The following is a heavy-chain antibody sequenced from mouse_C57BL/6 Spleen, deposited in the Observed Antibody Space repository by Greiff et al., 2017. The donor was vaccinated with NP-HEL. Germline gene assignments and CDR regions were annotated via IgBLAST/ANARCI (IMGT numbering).Heavy chain of an antibody. CDR1: GYAFSSSW. V-gene: IGHV1-82*01. Sequence: QVQLQQSGPELVKPGASVKISCKASGYAFSSSWMNWVKQRPGKGLEWIGRLYPGDGDTNYNGKFKGKATLTADKSSSTAYMQLSSLTSEDSAVYFCAREGYYYFDCWGQGTTLTVSS. J-gene: IGHJ2*01. CDR3: AREGYYYFDC. D-gene: IGHD2-3*01. CDR2: LYPGDGDT.